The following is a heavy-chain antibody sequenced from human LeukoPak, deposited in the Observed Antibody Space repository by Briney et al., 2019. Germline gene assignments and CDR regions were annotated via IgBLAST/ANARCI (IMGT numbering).Heavy chain of an antibody. V-gene: IGHV4-39*01. CDR2: IYYSGST. J-gene: IGHJ4*02. CDR3: ASQRTPVLRFLEWFS. Sequence: KASETLSLTCTVSGGSISSSSYYWGWIRQPPGKGLEWIGRIYYSGSTYYNPSLKCRVTISVDTSKNQFSLKLSSVTAADTAVYYCASQRTPVLRFLEWFSWGQGTLVTVSS. D-gene: IGHD3-3*01. CDR1: GGSISSSSYY.